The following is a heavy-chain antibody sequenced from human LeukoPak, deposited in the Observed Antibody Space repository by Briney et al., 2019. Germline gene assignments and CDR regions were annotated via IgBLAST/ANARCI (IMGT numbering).Heavy chain of an antibody. J-gene: IGHJ4*02. Sequence: GGSLRLSCAASGFTFSSYWMSWVRQAPGKGLEWVANIKQDGSEKYYVDSVKGRFTISRDNSKNTLYLQMNSLRAEDTAVYYCAKDLDGSGTLDYLGQGTLVTVSS. CDR1: GFTFSSYW. CDR3: AKDLDGSGTLDY. CDR2: IKQDGSEK. D-gene: IGHD3-10*01. V-gene: IGHV3-7*01.